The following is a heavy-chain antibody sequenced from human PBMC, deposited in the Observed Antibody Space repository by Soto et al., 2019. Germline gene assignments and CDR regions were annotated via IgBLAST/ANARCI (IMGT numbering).Heavy chain of an antibody. D-gene: IGHD3-10*01. Sequence: SETLSLTCAVYGGSFSGYYWSWIRQPPGKGLEWIGEINHSGSTNYNPSLKSRVTISVDTSKNQFSLKLSSVTAADTAVYYCARSRSYRNPPVYVNFDYWGQGTLVTVSS. J-gene: IGHJ4*02. CDR2: INHSGST. CDR1: GGSFSGYY. V-gene: IGHV4-34*01. CDR3: ARSRSYRNPPVYVNFDY.